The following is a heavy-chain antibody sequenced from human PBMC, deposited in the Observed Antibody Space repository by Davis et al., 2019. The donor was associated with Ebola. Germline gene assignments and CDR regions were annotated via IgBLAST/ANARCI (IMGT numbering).Heavy chain of an antibody. CDR1: GFTFSNSA. CDR3: AKTVLDFYDSSGYYPFGY. Sequence: AGSLRLSCAASGFTFSNSAMSWVRQAPGKGLEWVSGLSGSGASAYYADSVKGRFTISRDNSKNTLYLQMNSLRAEDTAVYYCAKTVLDFYDSSGYYPFGYWGQGTLVTVSS. D-gene: IGHD3-22*01. V-gene: IGHV3-23*01. CDR2: LSGSGASA. J-gene: IGHJ4*02.